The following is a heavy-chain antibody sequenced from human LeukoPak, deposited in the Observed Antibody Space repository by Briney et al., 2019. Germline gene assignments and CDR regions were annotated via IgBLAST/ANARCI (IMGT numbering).Heavy chain of an antibody. CDR3: AKVHICAPLESSYRGQSLDY. J-gene: IGHJ4*02. D-gene: IGHD2-2*01. Sequence: PSETLSLTCTVSGFSISSGYYWGWIRQPPGKGLEWIGSMYHIGTTYYNPSLKSRVTISMDTSTNQFSLKLSSVTAADTAVYYCAKVHICAPLESSYRGQSLDYWGQGTLVTVSS. V-gene: IGHV4-38-2*02. CDR2: MYHIGTT. CDR1: GFSISSGYY.